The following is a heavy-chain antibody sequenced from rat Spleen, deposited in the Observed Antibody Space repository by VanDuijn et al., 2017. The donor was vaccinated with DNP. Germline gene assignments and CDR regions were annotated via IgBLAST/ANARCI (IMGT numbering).Heavy chain of an antibody. CDR1: GFIFSNYW. CDR3: AGRPPPTRGPFDY. V-gene: IGHV5-31*01. CDR2: ITNSGDST. Sequence: EVQLVESDGGLVQPGRSLKLSCVASGFIFSNYWMTWIRQAPGKGLEWVASITNSGDSTYYSDSVKGRFTISRDNAKSTLYLQMDSLRSEDTATYYCAGRPPPTRGPFDYWGQGVTVTVSS. D-gene: IGHD1-4*01. J-gene: IGHJ2*01.